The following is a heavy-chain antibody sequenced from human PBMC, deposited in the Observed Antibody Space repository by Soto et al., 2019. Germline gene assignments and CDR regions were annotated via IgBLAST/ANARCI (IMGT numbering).Heavy chain of an antibody. CDR1: GGTFSSYA. Sequence: RASVKVSCKASGGTFSSYAISWVRQAPGQGLEWMGGIIPIFGTANYAQKFQGRVTITADESTSTAYMELSSLRSEDTAVYYCARDAQLSDSSGYHHADFDYWGQGTLVTVSS. CDR3: ARDAQLSDSSGYHHADFDY. V-gene: IGHV1-69*13. J-gene: IGHJ4*02. CDR2: IIPIFGTA. D-gene: IGHD3-22*01.